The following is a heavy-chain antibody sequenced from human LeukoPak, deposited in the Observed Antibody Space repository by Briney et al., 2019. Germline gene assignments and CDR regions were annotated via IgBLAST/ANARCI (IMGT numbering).Heavy chain of an antibody. CDR3: ARGLRYFDWLPRDYNWFDH. CDR1: GGSISNYY. CDR2: IYYSGST. J-gene: IGHJ5*02. Sequence: KPSETLCLTCTVSGGSISNYYWSGIRQPPGKGLEWIGYIYYSGSTNYNPSLKSRVTISVDTSKNQSSLKLSSVTAADTAVYYCARGLRYFDWLPRDYNWFDHWGQGTLVTVSS. D-gene: IGHD3-9*01. V-gene: IGHV4-59*01.